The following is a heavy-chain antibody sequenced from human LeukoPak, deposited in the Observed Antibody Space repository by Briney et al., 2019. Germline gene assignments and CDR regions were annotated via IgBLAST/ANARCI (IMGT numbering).Heavy chain of an antibody. CDR3: ASRIIVVVPAATQYGMDV. V-gene: IGHV4-4*02. CDR1: GGSISSSNW. D-gene: IGHD2-2*01. CDR2: IYHSGST. J-gene: IGHJ6*02. Sequence: SETLSLTCAVSGGSISSSNWWSWVRPPPGKGLEWIGEIYHSGSTNYNPSLKSRVTISVDKSKNQFSLKLSSVTAADTAVYYCASRIIVVVPAATQYGMDVWGQGTTVTVSS.